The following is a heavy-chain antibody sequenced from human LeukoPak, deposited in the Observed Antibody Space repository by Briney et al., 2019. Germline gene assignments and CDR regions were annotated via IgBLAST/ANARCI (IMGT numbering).Heavy chain of an antibody. D-gene: IGHD6-19*01. CDR3: ASHSSGWYGAFDY. CDR1: GGSFSGYY. CDR2: INHSGST. V-gene: IGHV4-34*01. Sequence: SETLSLTCAVSGGSFSGYYWSWIRQPPGKGLEWIGEINHSGSTNYNPSLKSRVTISVDTSKNQFSLKLSSVTAADTAVYYCASHSSGWYGAFDYWGQGTLVTVSS. J-gene: IGHJ4*02.